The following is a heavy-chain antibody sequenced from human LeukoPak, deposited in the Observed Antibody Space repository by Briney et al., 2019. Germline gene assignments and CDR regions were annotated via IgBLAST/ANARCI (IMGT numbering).Heavy chain of an antibody. CDR1: GGSISSGSYY. J-gene: IGHJ4*02. CDR3: ARYCSSTSCYGGLDY. D-gene: IGHD2-2*01. CDR2: IYYSGSA. V-gene: IGHV4-61*10. Sequence: SETLSLTCTVSGGSISSGSYYWSWIRQPAGKGLEWIGYIYYSGSANYNPSLKSRVTISVDTSKNQFSLKLSSVTAADTAVYYCARYCSSTSCYGGLDYWGQGTLVTVSS.